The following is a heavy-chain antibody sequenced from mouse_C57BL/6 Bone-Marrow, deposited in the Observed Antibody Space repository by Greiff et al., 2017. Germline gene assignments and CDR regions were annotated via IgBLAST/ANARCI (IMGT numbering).Heavy chain of an antibody. CDR3: ARSGDYDENYYAMDY. CDR2: IYPRSGNT. V-gene: IGHV1-81*01. CDR1: GYTFTSYG. J-gene: IGHJ4*01. D-gene: IGHD2-4*01. Sequence: VQLQESGAELARPGASVKLSCKASGYTFTSYGISWVKQRTGQGLEWIGEIYPRSGNTYYNEKFKGKATLTADKSSSTAYMELRSLTSEDSAVYYCARSGDYDENYYAMDYWGQGTSVTVSS.